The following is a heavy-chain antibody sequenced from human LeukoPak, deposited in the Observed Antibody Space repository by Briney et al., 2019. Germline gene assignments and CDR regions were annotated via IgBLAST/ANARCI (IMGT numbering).Heavy chain of an antibody. V-gene: IGHV5-51*01. CDR1: GYSFTSYW. CDR3: ARAGTHCSGGSCYSNY. J-gene: IGHJ4*02. Sequence: GESLKISCKGSGYSFTSYWIGWVRQVPGKGLEWMGIIYPGDSDTRYSPSFQGQVTISADKSISTAYLQWSSLKASDTAMYYCARAGTHCSGGSCYSNYWGQGTLVTVSS. CDR2: IYPGDSDT. D-gene: IGHD2-15*01.